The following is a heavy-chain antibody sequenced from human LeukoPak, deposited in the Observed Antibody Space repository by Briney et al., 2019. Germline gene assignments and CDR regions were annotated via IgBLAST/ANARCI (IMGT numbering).Heavy chain of an antibody. V-gene: IGHV4-61*02. D-gene: IGHD1-1*01. CDR3: TSEPSAYGRNGPPDY. CDR1: GGSITSGTFY. J-gene: IGHJ4*02. Sequence: PSETLSLTCTVSGGSITSGTFYWSWVRQPAGKGLEWIGRIYSSGSTNYNPSLESRVTISVDTSKNQFSLKLSSVTAADTAMYFCTSEPSAYGRNGPPDYWGQGTLVTVSS. CDR2: IYSSGST.